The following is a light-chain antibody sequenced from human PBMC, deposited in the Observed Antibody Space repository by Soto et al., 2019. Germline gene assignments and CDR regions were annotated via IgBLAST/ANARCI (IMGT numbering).Light chain of an antibody. CDR3: SSYTGSTSYV. J-gene: IGLJ1*01. Sequence: SALTQPASVSGSPGQSITISCTGTSSDVGGYNYVSWYQQHPGKAPKFMIYEVSNRPSGVSNRFSGSKSGNTASLTISGLQAEDEADYYCSSYTGSTSYVFGTGTKVTVL. V-gene: IGLV2-14*03. CDR1: SSDVGGYNY. CDR2: EVS.